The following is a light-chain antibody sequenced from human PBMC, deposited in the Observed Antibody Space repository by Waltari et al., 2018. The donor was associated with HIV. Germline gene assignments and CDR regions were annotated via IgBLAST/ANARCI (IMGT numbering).Light chain of an antibody. CDR2: EVT. Sequence: QSALTQPASVSGSPGQSITISCTGTSSDVGAYNLVPWYQQHPGTAPKRMIFEVTKRPSGVSDRVPASRSGNTASLTISGLQAEDEGDYYGCSYTGTGVLFGRGTKLTVL. V-gene: IGLV2-23*02. CDR3: CSYTGTGVL. J-gene: IGLJ2*01. CDR1: SSDVGAYNL.